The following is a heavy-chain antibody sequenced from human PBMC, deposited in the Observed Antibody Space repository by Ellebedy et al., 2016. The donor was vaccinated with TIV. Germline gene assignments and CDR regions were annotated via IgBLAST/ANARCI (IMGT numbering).Heavy chain of an antibody. V-gene: IGHV1-24*01. D-gene: IGHD1-26*01. CDR3: ATGPPKWEVPLDLDS. Sequence: AASVKVSCKVSGYTLTELSMHWVRQAPGKGLEWMGGFDPEDGDTIYAQRFQDRVTISEDNFTNTVYMEMSSLRSEDTAMYYCATGPPKWEVPLDLDSWGQGTLVIVSS. J-gene: IGHJ4*02. CDR2: FDPEDGDT. CDR1: GYTLTELS.